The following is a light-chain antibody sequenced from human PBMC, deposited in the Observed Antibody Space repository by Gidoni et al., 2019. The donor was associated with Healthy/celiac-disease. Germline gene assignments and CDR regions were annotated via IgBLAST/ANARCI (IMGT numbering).Light chain of an antibody. CDR1: QSVSSY. CDR2: DAS. CDR3: QQRSNWMCS. V-gene: IGKV3-11*01. Sequence: EIALTQSPATLSLSPGERATLSCRASQSVSSYLAWYQQKPGQAPRLLIYDASNRATGIPARFSGSGSGTDFTLTISSLEPEDFAVYYCQQRSNWMCSFXXXTKLEIK. J-gene: IGKJ2*04.